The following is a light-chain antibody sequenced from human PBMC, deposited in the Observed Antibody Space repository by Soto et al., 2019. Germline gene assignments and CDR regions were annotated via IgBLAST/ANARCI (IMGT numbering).Light chain of an antibody. Sequence: ETVMTQSPATLSVSPGERATLSCRASQSVSTKLAWYQQKPGQAPRLLIYGASTRATGIPARFSGSGSGTEFPLTVSGLQSEDFAVYYCQQYDDWPPITFGQGTRLEIK. CDR3: QQYDDWPPIT. V-gene: IGKV3D-15*01. CDR1: QSVSTK. J-gene: IGKJ5*01. CDR2: GAS.